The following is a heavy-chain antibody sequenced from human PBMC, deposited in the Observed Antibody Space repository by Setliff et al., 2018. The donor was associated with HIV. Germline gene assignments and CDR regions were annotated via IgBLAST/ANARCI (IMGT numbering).Heavy chain of an antibody. J-gene: IGHJ5*02. CDR3: ARRIDNSGTFPDKNWFDT. V-gene: IGHV4-4*09. Sequence: SETLSLTCTVSGDSISNYYWSWVRQPPGKGLEWIGYIYTTGSTNYNPSLKSRVTMSVDTSKNQFSLRLTSVTAADTAVYYCARRIDNSGTFPDKNWFDTWGQGSLVTVSS. CDR2: IYTTGST. D-gene: IGHD3-10*01. CDR1: GDSISNYY.